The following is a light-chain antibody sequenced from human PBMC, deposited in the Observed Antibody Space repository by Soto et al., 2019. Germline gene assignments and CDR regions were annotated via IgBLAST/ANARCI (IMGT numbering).Light chain of an antibody. CDR3: QKANSFPIT. Sequence: IRMTPSPSSFSASTLDRVNITFRASQGISSWLAWYQQKPGKAPKLLIYAASSLQSGVPSRFSGSGSGTDFTLTISSLQPEDFATYYCQKANSFPITFGQGTRLEIK. CDR1: QGISSW. CDR2: AAS. V-gene: IGKV1-12*01. J-gene: IGKJ5*01.